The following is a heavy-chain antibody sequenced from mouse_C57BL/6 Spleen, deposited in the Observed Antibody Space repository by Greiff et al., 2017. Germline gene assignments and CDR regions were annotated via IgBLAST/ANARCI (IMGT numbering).Heavy chain of an antibody. CDR1: GFTFSSYA. J-gene: IGHJ2*01. Sequence: EVQLVESGGGLVKPGGSLKLSCAASGFTFSSYAMSWVRQTPEKRLEWVATISDGGSYTYYPDNVKGRFTISRDNAKNNLYLQMSHLKSEDTAMYYCARGGDSNYLYYFDYWGQGTTLTVSS. V-gene: IGHV5-4*01. CDR3: ARGGDSNYLYYFDY. CDR2: ISDGGSYT. D-gene: IGHD2-5*01.